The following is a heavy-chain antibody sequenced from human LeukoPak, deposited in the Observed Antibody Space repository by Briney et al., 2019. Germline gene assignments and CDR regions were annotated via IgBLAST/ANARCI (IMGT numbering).Heavy chain of an antibody. CDR1: GGSISSSSYY. CDR2: IYYSGST. Sequence: PSETLSLTCTVSGGSISSSSYYWGWIRQPPGKGLEWIGSIYYSGSTYYNPSLKSRVTISVDTSKNQFSLKLSSVTAADTAVYYCARGPYYYDSSGYYGGENWFDPWGQGTLVTVSS. V-gene: IGHV4-39*07. CDR3: ARGPYYYDSSGYYGGENWFDP. J-gene: IGHJ5*02. D-gene: IGHD3-22*01.